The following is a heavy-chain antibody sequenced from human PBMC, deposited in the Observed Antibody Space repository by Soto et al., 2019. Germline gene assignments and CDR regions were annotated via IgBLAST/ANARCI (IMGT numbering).Heavy chain of an antibody. V-gene: IGHV3-9*01. Sequence: GGSLRLSCAASGFTFDDYAMHWVRQAPGKGLEWVSGISWNSGSIGYADSVKGRFTISRDNAKNSLYLQMNSLRAEDTALYYCAKDLRSSGWYYYYGMDVWGQGTTVTVSS. J-gene: IGHJ6*02. CDR1: GFTFDDYA. CDR3: AKDLRSSGWYYYYGMDV. CDR2: ISWNSGSI. D-gene: IGHD6-19*01.